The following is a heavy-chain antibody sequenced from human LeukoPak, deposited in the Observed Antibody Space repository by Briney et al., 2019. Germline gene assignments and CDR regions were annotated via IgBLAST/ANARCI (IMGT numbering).Heavy chain of an antibody. CDR3: ARGTEQQLADYYYMDV. CDR2: IYYSGST. Sequence: SETLPLTCTVSGGSISSYYWSWIRQPPGKGLEWIGYIYYSGSTNYNPSLKSRVTISVDTSKNQFSLKLSSVTAADTAVYYCARGTEQQLADYYYMDVWGKGTTVTISS. J-gene: IGHJ6*03. D-gene: IGHD6-13*01. V-gene: IGHV4-59*01. CDR1: GGSISSYY.